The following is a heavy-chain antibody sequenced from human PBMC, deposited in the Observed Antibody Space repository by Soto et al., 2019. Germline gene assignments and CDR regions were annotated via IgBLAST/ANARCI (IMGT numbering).Heavy chain of an antibody. D-gene: IGHD4-17*01. CDR1: GFTFSNYA. CDR2: ISGSGGSP. Sequence: PGGSLRLSCAASGFTFSNYAMNWVRQAPGKGLEWVSTISGSGGSPYYADSVKGRFTISRDNSKNTLYLQMNSLRAEDTAVYYCANLKEDYAFDYWGQGTLVTVSS. V-gene: IGHV3-23*01. J-gene: IGHJ4*02. CDR3: ANLKEDYAFDY.